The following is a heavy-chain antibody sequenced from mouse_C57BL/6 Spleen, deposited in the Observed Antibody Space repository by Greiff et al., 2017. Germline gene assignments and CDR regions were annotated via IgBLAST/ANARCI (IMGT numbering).Heavy chain of an antibody. CDR3: ARGDDGYPRAMDY. CDR1: YFAFMASA. Sequence: LKESGAELVRPGSSVKLSCTDSYFAFMASAMHWVKQRPGHGLEWIGSFTMYSDATEYSENFKGKATLTANTSSSTAYMELSSLTSEDSAVYYCARGDDGYPRAMDYWGQGTSVTVSS. CDR2: FTMYSDAT. V-gene: IGHV1-49*01. J-gene: IGHJ4*01. D-gene: IGHD2-3*01.